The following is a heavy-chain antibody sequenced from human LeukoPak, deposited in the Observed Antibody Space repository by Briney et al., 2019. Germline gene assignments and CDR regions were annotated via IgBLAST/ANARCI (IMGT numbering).Heavy chain of an antibody. CDR3: AREDSRDGYGFDY. Sequence: GGSLRLSCAASGFIFSTYRMNWVGQAPGLGLGWFSSIGLSSNYISYADSVKGRFTISRDNAKNSLYLQMNSLRAEDTAVYYCAREDSRDGYGFDYWGQGTLVTVSS. J-gene: IGHJ4*02. CDR1: GFIFSTYR. V-gene: IGHV3-21*01. CDR2: IGLSSNYI. D-gene: IGHD5-24*01.